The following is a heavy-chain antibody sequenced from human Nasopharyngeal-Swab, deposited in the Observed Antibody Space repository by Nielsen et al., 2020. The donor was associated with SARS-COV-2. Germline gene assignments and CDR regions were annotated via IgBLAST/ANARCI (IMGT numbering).Heavy chain of an antibody. V-gene: IGHV4-34*01. CDR1: GGSFRDNY. D-gene: IGHD3-10*01. Sequence: SETLSLTCAVYGGSFRDNYWNWVRQSPGKGLEWIGEISHLGATNYKSSLKSRVVLSVDSSKSQFSLRLTSVTAAGTGVYYCVRGYRTWSFPSSYYYYHMDVWGQGTTVTVSS. CDR2: ISHLGAT. CDR3: VRGYRTWSFPSSYYYYHMDV. J-gene: IGHJ6*03.